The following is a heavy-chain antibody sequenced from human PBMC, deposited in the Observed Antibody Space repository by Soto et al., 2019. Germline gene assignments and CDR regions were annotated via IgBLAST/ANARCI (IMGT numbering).Heavy chain of an antibody. CDR1: GFTFSSYW. CDR3: ATAVPFDY. Sequence: EVQLVESGGGXVQPGGSLXXXXXASGFTFSSYWMHWVRQAPGKGLVWVSRINSDGSSTSYADSVKGRFTISRDNAKNTLYLQMNSLRAEDTAVYYCATAVPFDYWGQGTLVTVSS. J-gene: IGHJ4*02. D-gene: IGHD2-2*01. CDR2: INSDGSST. V-gene: IGHV3-74*01.